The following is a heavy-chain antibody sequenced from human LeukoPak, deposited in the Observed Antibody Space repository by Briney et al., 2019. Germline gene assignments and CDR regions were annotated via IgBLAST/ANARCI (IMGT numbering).Heavy chain of an antibody. V-gene: IGHV4-59*01. D-gene: IGHD3-10*01. Sequence: SETLSLTCTVSGGSISSYYWSWIRQPPGKGLEWIGYIYYSGSTNYNPSLKSRVTISVDTSKKQFFLKVNSVTAADTAVYYCARGRGDGYVDYWGQGTLVTVSS. CDR2: IYYSGST. CDR1: GGSISSYY. J-gene: IGHJ4*02. CDR3: ARGRGDGYVDY.